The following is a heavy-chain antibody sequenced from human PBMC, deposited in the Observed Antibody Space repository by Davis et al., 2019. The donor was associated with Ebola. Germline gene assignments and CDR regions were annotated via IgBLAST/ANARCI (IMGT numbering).Heavy chain of an antibody. CDR1: GFTFSSYE. V-gene: IGHV3-48*03. D-gene: IGHD6-25*01. CDR3: ARGMRPGYWFDP. Sequence: GGSLRLSCAASGFTFSSYEMNWVRQAPGKGLEWVSYISSSGSTIYYADSVKGRFTISRDNSKNTLYLQMNSLRAEDTAVYYCARGMRPGYWFDPWGQGTLVTVSS. J-gene: IGHJ5*02. CDR2: ISSSGSTI.